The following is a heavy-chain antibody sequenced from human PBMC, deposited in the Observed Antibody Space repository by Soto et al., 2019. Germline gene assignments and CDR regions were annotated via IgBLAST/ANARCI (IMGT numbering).Heavy chain of an antibody. CDR3: AREARSYYMDV. V-gene: IGHV4-59*01. CDR2: IYYSGST. Sequence: QVQLQESGPGLVKPSETLSLTCTVSGGSISSYYWSWIRQPPGKGLEWIGYIYYSGSTNYNPSLKSRVTISVDTSKNQFSLKLSSVTAADTAVYYCAREARSYYMDVWGKGTTVTVSS. CDR1: GGSISSYY. J-gene: IGHJ6*03.